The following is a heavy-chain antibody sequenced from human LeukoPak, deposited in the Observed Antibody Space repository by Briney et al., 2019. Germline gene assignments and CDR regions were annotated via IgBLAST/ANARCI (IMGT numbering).Heavy chain of an antibody. CDR2: IYPGDYDT. CDR1: GYNFANYW. J-gene: IGHJ4*02. Sequence: GESLKISCKPSGYNFANYWLGWVRQVPGKGLEWMGTIYPGDYDTRYSPSFQGQVTISADKSISTAYLQWSSLKASDTAMYYCARRRHCTSGSCEDFDFWGQGTLVTVSS. V-gene: IGHV5-51*01. CDR3: ARRRHCTSGSCEDFDF. D-gene: IGHD2-15*01.